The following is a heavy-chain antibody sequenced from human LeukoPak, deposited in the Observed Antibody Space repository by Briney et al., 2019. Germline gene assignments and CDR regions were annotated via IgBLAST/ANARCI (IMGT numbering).Heavy chain of an antibody. CDR1: GFTFSSYG. D-gene: IGHD3-22*01. J-gene: IGHJ4*02. CDR2: IYSGGST. V-gene: IGHV3-66*01. Sequence: GGSLRLSCAASGFTFSSYGMHWVRQAPGKGLEWVSVIYSGGSTYYADSVKGRFTISRDNSKNTLYLQMNSLRAEDTAVYYCATIGGYYCDSSGYVDYWGQGTLVTVSS. CDR3: ATIGGYYCDSSGYVDY.